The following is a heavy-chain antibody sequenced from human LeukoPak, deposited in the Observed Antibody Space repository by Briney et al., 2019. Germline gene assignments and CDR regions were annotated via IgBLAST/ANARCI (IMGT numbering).Heavy chain of an antibody. CDR3: ARDRDDSSGKFDY. D-gene: IGHD6-19*01. Sequence: ASVKVSCKASGGTFSSYAISWVRQAPGQGLEWMGGIIPIFGTANYAQKFQGRVTITADESTSTAYMELSSLRSEDTAVYYCARDRDDSSGKFDYWGQGTLVTVS. V-gene: IGHV1-69*13. J-gene: IGHJ4*02. CDR1: GGTFSSYA. CDR2: IIPIFGTA.